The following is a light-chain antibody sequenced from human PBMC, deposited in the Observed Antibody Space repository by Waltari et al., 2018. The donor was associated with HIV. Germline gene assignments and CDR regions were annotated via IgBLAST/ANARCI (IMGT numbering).Light chain of an antibody. V-gene: IGLV2-14*03. CDR3: SSYTSSSTYV. J-gene: IGLJ1*01. CDR2: DVS. CDR1: TSDVGGYRY. Sequence: QSALTQPASVSGSPGQSLTISCTGTTSDVGGYRYVSWYQQHPGKAPKLMIYDVSNRPSGVSKRFAGSKSGNTASLTISGLQAEDEADYYCSSYTSSSTYVFGTGTKVTVL.